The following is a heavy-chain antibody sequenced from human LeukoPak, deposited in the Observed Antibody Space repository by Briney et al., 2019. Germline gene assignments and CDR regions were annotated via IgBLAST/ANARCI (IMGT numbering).Heavy chain of an antibody. CDR3: ARQVRRFNFDY. CDR2: INHSGST. J-gene: IGHJ4*02. CDR1: GGSFSGYY. D-gene: IGHD3-10*01. Sequence: PSETLSLTCAVYGGSFSGYYWSWIRQPPGKGLEWIGEINHSGSTNYNPSLKSRVTISVDTSKNQFSLKLSSVTAADTAVYYCARQVRRFNFDYWGQGTLVTVSS. V-gene: IGHV4-34*01.